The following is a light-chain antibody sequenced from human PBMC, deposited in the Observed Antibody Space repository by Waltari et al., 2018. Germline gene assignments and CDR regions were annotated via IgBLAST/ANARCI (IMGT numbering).Light chain of an antibody. Sequence: SVLTQPPSASGTPGQTVTIPCSGSSSNIGGNFVYWYQQLPGMAPQLLIYKNNQRPSGVPDGFAGSKSGPSASLAISGLRSDDEAEYYCAAWDDNLTGPLFGGGTK. CDR1: SSNIGGNF. J-gene: IGLJ3*02. CDR3: AAWDDNLTGPL. V-gene: IGLV1-47*01. CDR2: KNN.